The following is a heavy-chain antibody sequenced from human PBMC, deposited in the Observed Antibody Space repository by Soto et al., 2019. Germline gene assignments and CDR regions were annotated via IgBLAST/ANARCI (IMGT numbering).Heavy chain of an antibody. CDR2: INPNSGDT. D-gene: IGHD3-22*01. J-gene: IGHJ6*02. V-gene: IGHV1-2*02. CDR1: RYTFTAYY. CDR3: ARDRRYYDSSGYSSANYYAMDV. Sequence: ASVKVSCKASRYTFTAYYIHWVRQAPGQGREWMGWINPNSGDTNYAQKFQGRVTMTRDTSLTTAYMELGRLRSDDTAMYYCARDRRYYDSSGYSSANYYAMDVWGQGTTVTVSS.